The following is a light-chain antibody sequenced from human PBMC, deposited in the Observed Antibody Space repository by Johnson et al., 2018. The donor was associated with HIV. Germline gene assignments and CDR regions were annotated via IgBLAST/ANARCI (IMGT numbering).Light chain of an antibody. CDR3: GTWDSSLGGYV. CDR2: DNN. Sequence: QSVLTQPPSVSAAPGQKVTISCSGSSSNIGNNYVSWYQQLPGTAPKLLIYDNNKRPSGIADRFSASKSGTSATLDITGLQTGDEADYYCGTWDSSLGGYVFGTGTKVTVL. CDR1: SSNIGNNY. V-gene: IGLV1-51*01. J-gene: IGLJ1*01.